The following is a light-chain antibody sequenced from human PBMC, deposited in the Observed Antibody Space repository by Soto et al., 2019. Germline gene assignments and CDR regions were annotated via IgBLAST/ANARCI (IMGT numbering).Light chain of an antibody. V-gene: IGLV1-40*01. J-gene: IGLJ2*01. CDR3: QSYDSSLSVV. Sequence: QSVLTQPPSVSGAPGQRVTISCTGSSSNIGAGYDVHWYKQLPGTAPKLLIYGNSNRPSGVPDRFSGSKSGTSASLAITGLQAEYEADYYCQSYDSSLSVVFGGGTKLTVL. CDR2: GNS. CDR1: SSNIGAGYD.